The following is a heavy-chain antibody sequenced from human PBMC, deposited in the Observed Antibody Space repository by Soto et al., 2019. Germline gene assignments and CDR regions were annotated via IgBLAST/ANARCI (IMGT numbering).Heavy chain of an antibody. CDR1: GFTFSSYG. V-gene: IGHV3-33*01. D-gene: IGHD6-19*01. CDR3: ARGAGLSQYNYYINV. J-gene: IGHJ6*03. CDR2: ISFDRSNR. Sequence: QVQLVESGGGVVQPGRSLRLSCAASGFTFSSYGMHWVRQAPGKGLEWVAIISFDRSNRYYADSVKGRFTISRDSSKNTLYIQVNSLRAEDTAVYYCARGAGLSQYNYYINVWGKGTTVTGSS.